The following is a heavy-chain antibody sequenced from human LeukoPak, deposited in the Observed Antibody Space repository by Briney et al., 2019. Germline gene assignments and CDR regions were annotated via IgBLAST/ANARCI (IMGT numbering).Heavy chain of an antibody. D-gene: IGHD6-19*01. CDR2: ISSSGSTI. CDR1: GFTFSDYY. V-gene: IGHV3-11*04. CDR3: ARVRYSSGPPAAKQYYYYYYYMDV. J-gene: IGHJ6*03. Sequence: PGGSLRLSCAASGFTFSDYYMSWIRQAPGKGLERVSYISSSGSTIYYADSVKGRFTISRDNAKNSLYLQMNSLRAEDTAVYYCARVRYSSGPPAAKQYYYYYYYMDVWGKGTTVTVSS.